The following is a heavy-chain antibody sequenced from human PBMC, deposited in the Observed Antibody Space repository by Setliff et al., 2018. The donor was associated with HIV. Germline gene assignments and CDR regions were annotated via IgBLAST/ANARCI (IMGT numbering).Heavy chain of an antibody. CDR3: ARHSIAVVIGVPERDDAFDI. CDR2: IYYSGST. D-gene: IGHD2-21*01. J-gene: IGHJ3*02. CDR1: GASISSTSYY. V-gene: IGHV4-39*01. Sequence: SETLSLTCAVSGASISSTSYYWGWVRQPPGKGLEWIGSIYYSGSTYYNPSLKSRLTISVDTSRNQFSLKLSSLTAADTAVYYCARHSIAVVIGVPERDDAFDIWGHGTMVTVSS.